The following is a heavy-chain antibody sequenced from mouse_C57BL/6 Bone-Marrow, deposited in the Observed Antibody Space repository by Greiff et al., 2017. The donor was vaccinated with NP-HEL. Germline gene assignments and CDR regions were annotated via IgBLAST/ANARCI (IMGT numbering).Heavy chain of an antibody. J-gene: IGHJ4*01. CDR1: GFTFTDYY. CDR3: ARSIYYEYADDPFYAMDY. Sequence: EVQLMESGGGLVQPGGSLSLSCAASGFTFTDYYMSWVRQPPGKALEWLGFIRNKANGYPTEYSASVKGRFTISRDNSQSILYLQMNALRAEDSATYYCARSIYYEYADDPFYAMDYWGQGTSVTVSS. D-gene: IGHD2-4*01. CDR2: IRNKANGYPT. V-gene: IGHV7-3*01.